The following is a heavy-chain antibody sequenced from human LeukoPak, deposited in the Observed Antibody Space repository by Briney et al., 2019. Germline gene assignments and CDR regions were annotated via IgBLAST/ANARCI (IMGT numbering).Heavy chain of an antibody. CDR1: GFTFSSYA. V-gene: IGHV3-23*01. CDR2: ISGSGGST. J-gene: IGHJ4*02. Sequence: PGGSLRLSCVASGFTFSSYAMSWVRQAPGKGLEWVSAISGSGGSTYYADSVKGRFTISRDNSKNTLYLQMNSLRAEDTAVYYCAKVLRYFDWVSSFDYWGQGTLVTVSS. D-gene: IGHD3-9*01. CDR3: AKVLRYFDWVSSFDY.